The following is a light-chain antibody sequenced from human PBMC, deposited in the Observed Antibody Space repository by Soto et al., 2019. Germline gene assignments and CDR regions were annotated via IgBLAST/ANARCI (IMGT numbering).Light chain of an antibody. Sequence: QSVLTQPASVSGSPGQSITISCTGTSNDVGGYNYVSWSQQHPGKAPKLLISEVSNRPSGVSNRFSGSKSGNTASLTISGLQADDEADYYCRSYTASSALLFGTGTKLTVL. CDR3: RSYTASSALL. J-gene: IGLJ1*01. CDR1: SNDVGGYNY. V-gene: IGLV2-14*03. CDR2: EVS.